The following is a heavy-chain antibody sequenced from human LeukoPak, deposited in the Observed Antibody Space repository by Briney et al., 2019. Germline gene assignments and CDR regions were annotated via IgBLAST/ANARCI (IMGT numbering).Heavy chain of an antibody. CDR3: AKDRSDYGGYPPGAFDI. CDR2: ISGSGVST. V-gene: IGHV3-23*01. D-gene: IGHD4-17*01. CDR1: GFTFNNYA. J-gene: IGHJ3*02. Sequence: GGSLRLSCAASGFTFNNYAMSWVRQAPGKGLEWVSAISGSGVSTYYADSVKGRFTISRDNSKNTLYLQMNSLRAEETAVYFCAKDRSDYGGYPPGAFDIWGPGTMVTVSS.